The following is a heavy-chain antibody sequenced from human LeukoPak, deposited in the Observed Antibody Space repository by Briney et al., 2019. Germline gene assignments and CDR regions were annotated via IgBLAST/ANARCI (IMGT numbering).Heavy chain of an antibody. V-gene: IGHV3-30*04. Sequence: PGGSLRLSCAASGFTSSDYTMQWVRQAPGKGLEWVALLPPDGSYQYYADSLKGRFTISRDNLKNALYLQMNSLRLEDTAVYYCARGLHDRSWYGAHWGQGTLLSVSS. CDR2: LPPDGSYQ. J-gene: IGHJ4*02. D-gene: IGHD6-13*01. CDR3: ARGLHDRSWYGAH. CDR1: GFTSSDYT.